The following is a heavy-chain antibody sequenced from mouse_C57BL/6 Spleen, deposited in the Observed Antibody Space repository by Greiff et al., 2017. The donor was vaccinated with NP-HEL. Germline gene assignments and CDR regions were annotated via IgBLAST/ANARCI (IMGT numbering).Heavy chain of an antibody. J-gene: IGHJ2*01. V-gene: IGHV1-15*01. CDR2: IDPETGGT. D-gene: IGHD2-3*01. CDR3: TRARVYDGYLDY. Sequence: VQLQQPGAELVRPGSSVKLSCKASGYTFTDYEMHWVKQTPVHGLEWIGAIDPETGGTAYNQKFKGKAILTADKSSSTAYMELRSLTSEDSAVYYCTRARVYDGYLDYWGQGTTLTVSS. CDR1: GYTFTDYE.